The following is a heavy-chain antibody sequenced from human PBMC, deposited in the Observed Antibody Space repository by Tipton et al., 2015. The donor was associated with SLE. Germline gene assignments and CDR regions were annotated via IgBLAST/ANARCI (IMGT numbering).Heavy chain of an antibody. V-gene: IGHV4-4*08. Sequence: TLSLTCTVSGDSISSYYWSWIRQPPGKGLEWIGRIYTSGSTNYNPSLKSRVTISVDTSKNQFSLKLSSVTAADTAVYYCARNEVPAVTGYYYMDVWGKGTTVTVSS. CDR3: ARNEVPAVTGYYYMDV. CDR1: GDSISSYY. CDR2: IYTSGST. J-gene: IGHJ6*03. D-gene: IGHD2-2*01.